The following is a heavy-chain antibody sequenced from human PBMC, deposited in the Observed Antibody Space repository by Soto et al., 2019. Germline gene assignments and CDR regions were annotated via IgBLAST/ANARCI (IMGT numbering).Heavy chain of an antibody. J-gene: IGHJ6*02. CDR1: GGSVSSGSYY. CDR2: IYYSGST. V-gene: IGHV4-61*01. CDR3: ARAAGLPGIRTYYYYYGMDV. D-gene: IGHD3-10*01. Sequence: PSETLSLTCTVSGGSVSSGSYYWSWIRQPPGKGLEWIGYIYYSGSTNYNPSLKSRVTISVDTSKNQFSLKLSSVTAADTAVYYCARAAGLPGIRTYYYYYGMDVWGQGTTVTVSS.